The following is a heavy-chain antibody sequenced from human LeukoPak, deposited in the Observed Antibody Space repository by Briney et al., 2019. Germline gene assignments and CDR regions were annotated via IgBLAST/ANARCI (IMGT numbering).Heavy chain of an antibody. CDR1: GFTFSRDW. Sequence: GGSLRLSCAASGFTFSRDWMHWVRQAPGKGLVWVSRISDDGSITTYADSVQGRFTISRDNSKNTLYLQMNSLRAEDTAVYYCAKEVIVVAGTLFDYWGQGTLVTVSS. J-gene: IGHJ4*02. CDR2: ISDDGSIT. D-gene: IGHD6-19*01. V-gene: IGHV3-74*03. CDR3: AKEVIVVAGTLFDY.